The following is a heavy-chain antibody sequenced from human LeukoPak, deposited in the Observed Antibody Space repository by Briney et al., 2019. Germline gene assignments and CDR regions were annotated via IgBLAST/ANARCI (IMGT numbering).Heavy chain of an antibody. V-gene: IGHV4-39*01. J-gene: IGHJ5*02. CDR3: ARRRPYCSGGSCYDNWFDP. D-gene: IGHD2-15*01. Sequence: SETLSLTCTVSGGSISSSSYYWGWIRQPPGKGLEWIGTIYYSGSTYYNPSLKSRVTISVDTSKNQFSLKLSSVTAADTAVYYCARRRPYCSGGSCYDNWFDPWGQGTLVTVSS. CDR1: GGSISSSSYY. CDR2: IYYSGST.